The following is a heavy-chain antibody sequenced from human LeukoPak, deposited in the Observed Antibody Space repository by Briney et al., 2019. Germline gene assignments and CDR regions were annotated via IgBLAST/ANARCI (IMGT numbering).Heavy chain of an antibody. V-gene: IGHV3-23*01. D-gene: IGHD3-22*01. CDR3: ARLYYYDSSGYYVGAFDI. Sequence: GGSLRLSCAASGFTFSSYAMSWVRQAPGKGLEWVSAISGSGGSTYYADSVKGRFTISRDNSKNTLYLQMNSLRAEDTAVYYCARLYYYDSSGYYVGAFDIWGQGTMVTVSS. CDR2: ISGSGGST. CDR1: GFTFSSYA. J-gene: IGHJ3*02.